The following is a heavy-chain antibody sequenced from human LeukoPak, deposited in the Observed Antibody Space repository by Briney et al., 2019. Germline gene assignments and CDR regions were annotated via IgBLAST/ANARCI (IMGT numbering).Heavy chain of an antibody. V-gene: IGHV3-23*01. Sequence: QPGGSLRLSCAASGFTFSSYSMSWVRQAPGKGLEWVSVISGSGGSTYYADSVKGRFTISRDNSKNSLYLQMNSLRAEDTAVYYCARAAMVRGVDYFDYWGQGTLVTVSS. CDR2: ISGSGGST. CDR1: GFTFSSYS. CDR3: ARAAMVRGVDYFDY. J-gene: IGHJ4*02. D-gene: IGHD3-10*01.